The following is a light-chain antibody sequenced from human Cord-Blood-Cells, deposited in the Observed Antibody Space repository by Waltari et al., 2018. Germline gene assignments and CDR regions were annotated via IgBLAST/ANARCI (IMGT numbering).Light chain of an antibody. J-gene: IGLJ2*01. CDR2: DVS. CDR1: ISDVGGYTY. CDR3: SSYTSSSTVV. Sequence: QSALTPPASVSGSPGQSITISCTGPISDVGGYTYVSWYQQHPGKAPKLMIYDVSNRPSGVSNRFSGSKSGNTASLTISGLQAEDEADYYCSSYTSSSTVVFGGGTKLTVL. V-gene: IGLV2-14*01.